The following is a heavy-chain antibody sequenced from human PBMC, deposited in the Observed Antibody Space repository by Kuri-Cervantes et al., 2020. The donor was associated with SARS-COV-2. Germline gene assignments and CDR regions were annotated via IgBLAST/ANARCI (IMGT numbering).Heavy chain of an antibody. CDR3: ARDRVGVHDS. J-gene: IGHJ4*02. D-gene: IGHD2-21*01. CDR1: GFTFSRYA. V-gene: IGHV3-30-3*01. CDR2: ISYDGSNK. Sequence: GGSLRLSCAASGFTFSRYAMHWVRQAPGKGLEWVAVISYDGSNKDYTASGKGRFTISRDSSQNTLYLQMKSLRTEDTALYYCARDRVGVHDSWGQGTLVTVSS.